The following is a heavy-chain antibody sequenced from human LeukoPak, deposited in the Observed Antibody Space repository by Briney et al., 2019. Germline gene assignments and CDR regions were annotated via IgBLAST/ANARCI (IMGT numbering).Heavy chain of an antibody. CDR1: GGTFSSYA. J-gene: IGHJ6*03. D-gene: IGHD4-11*01. CDR3: ARSATVTTYDYYYFYMDV. CDR2: IIPIFGTA. Sequence: SVKVSCKASGGTFSSYAISWVRQATGQGLEWMGGIIPIFGTANYAQRFQGRVTITADESTSTAYMELSSLRSEDTAVYYCARSATVTTYDYYYFYMDVWGKGTTVTVS. V-gene: IGHV1-69*13.